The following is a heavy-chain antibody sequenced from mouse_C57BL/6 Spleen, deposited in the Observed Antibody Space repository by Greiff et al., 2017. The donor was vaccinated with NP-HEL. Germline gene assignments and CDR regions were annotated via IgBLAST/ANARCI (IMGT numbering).Heavy chain of an antibody. J-gene: IGHJ1*03. D-gene: IGHD1-1*01. Sequence: EVMLVESGGGLVKPGGSLKLSCAASGFTFSDYGMHWVRQAPEKGLEWVAYISSGSSTIYYADTVKGRFTISRYNAKNTLFLQMTSLRSEDTAMYYCARRPYYYGSSYWYFDVWGTGTTVTVSS. CDR1: GFTFSDYG. CDR2: ISSGSSTI. CDR3: ARRPYYYGSSYWYFDV. V-gene: IGHV5-17*01.